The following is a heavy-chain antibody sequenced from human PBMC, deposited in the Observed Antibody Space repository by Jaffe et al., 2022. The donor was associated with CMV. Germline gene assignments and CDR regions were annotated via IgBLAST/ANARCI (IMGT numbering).Heavy chain of an antibody. CDR3: ARDDYYDSSGYYYWYYFDY. D-gene: IGHD3-22*01. CDR2: ISSSSSYI. CDR1: GFTFSSYS. Sequence: EVQLVESGGGLVKPGGSLRLSCAASGFTFSSYSMNWVRQAPGKGLEWVSSISSSSSYIYYADSVKGRFTISRDNAKNSLYLQMNSLRAEDTAVYYCARDDYYDSSGYYYWYYFDYWGQGTLVTVSS. V-gene: IGHV3-21*01. J-gene: IGHJ4*02.